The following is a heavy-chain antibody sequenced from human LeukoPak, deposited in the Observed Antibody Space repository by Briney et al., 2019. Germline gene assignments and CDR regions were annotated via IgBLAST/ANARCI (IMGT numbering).Heavy chain of an antibody. D-gene: IGHD3-22*01. J-gene: IGHJ4*02. CDR3: ARRRYYDSSGWYYFDY. Sequence: GESLKISCKGSGCSFTNYWIGWVRQMPGKGLEWMGIIYPGDSDTRYSPSFQGQVTISADKSTSTAYLQWSSLKASDTAMYYCARRRYYDSSGWYYFDYWGQGTLVTVSS. CDR2: IYPGDSDT. V-gene: IGHV5-51*01. CDR1: GCSFTNYW.